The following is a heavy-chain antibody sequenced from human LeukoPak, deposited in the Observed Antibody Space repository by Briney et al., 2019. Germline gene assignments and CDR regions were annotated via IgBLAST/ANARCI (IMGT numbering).Heavy chain of an antibody. CDR3: ARGSFCADAPLVLDYFHH. D-gene: IGHD5-18*01. CDR1: GYTFTGYY. Sequence: ASVKVSCKASGYTFTGYYIHWVRQAPGQGLEWMGWINPNSGGTNYAQKFQGRVTMTRDTSISTAYMELSRLRADDTAVYYCARGSFCADAPLVLDYFHHWGQGTLVTDSS. V-gene: IGHV1-2*02. J-gene: IGHJ1*01. CDR2: INPNSGGT.